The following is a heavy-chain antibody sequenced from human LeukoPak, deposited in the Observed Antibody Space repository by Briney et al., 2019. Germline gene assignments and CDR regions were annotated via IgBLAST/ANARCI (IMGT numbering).Heavy chain of an antibody. Sequence: SETLSLTCAVYGGSFSGYYWSWIRQPPGKGLEWIGEINHSGSTNYNPSLKSRVTISVDTSKNQFSLKLSSVTAADTAVYYCARGSVRYCSSTSCRNWFDPWGQGTLDTVSS. D-gene: IGHD2-2*01. V-gene: IGHV4-34*01. CDR1: GGSFSGYY. CDR3: ARGSVRYCSSTSCRNWFDP. CDR2: INHSGST. J-gene: IGHJ5*02.